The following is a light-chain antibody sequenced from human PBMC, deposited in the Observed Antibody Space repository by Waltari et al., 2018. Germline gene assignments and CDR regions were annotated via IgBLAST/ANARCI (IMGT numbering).Light chain of an antibody. CDR2: EVN. CDR1: SSDVGSYNL. V-gene: IGLV2-23*02. J-gene: IGLJ1*01. Sequence: QSALTQPASVSGSPGQSITVSCTGTSSDVGSYNLVSWFQQYPDTAPKLIIFEVNKRPSCVSTRVAGSKSGNTACLTISGLQAGDEADYYCCSYAVSGIYVFGTGAKVTVL. CDR3: CSYAVSGIYV.